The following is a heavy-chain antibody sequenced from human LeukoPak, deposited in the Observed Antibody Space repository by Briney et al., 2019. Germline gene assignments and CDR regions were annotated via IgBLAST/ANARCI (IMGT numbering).Heavy chain of an antibody. J-gene: IGHJ4*02. CDR3: ARMGRMATAFDC. CDR1: GASISGSGYY. V-gene: IGHV4-39*07. D-gene: IGHD5-24*01. CDR2: IYYTGST. Sequence: SETLSLTCAVSGASISGSGYYLGWIRQPPGKGLEWIGNIYYTGSTYYNASLQSRVTISIDTSKNQFSLKLSSVTAADTAVYYCARMGRMATAFDCWGQGTLVTVSS.